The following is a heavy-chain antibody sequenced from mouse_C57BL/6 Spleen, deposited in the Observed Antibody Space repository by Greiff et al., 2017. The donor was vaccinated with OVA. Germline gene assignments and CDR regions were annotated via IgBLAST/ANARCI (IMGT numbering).Heavy chain of an antibody. CDR1: GFTFSSYA. Sequence: EVKLMESGGGLVKPGGSLKLSCAASGFTFSSYAMSWVRQTPEKRLEWVATISDGGSYTYYPDNVKGRFTISRDNAKNNLYLQMSHLKSEDTAMYYCAREDGLLRWFAYWGQGTLVTVSA. CDR2: ISDGGSYT. V-gene: IGHV5-4*01. D-gene: IGHD1-1*01. J-gene: IGHJ3*01. CDR3: AREDGLLRWFAY.